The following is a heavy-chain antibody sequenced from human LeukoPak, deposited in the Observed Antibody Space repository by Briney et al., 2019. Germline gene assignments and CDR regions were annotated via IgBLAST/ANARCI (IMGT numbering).Heavy chain of an antibody. Sequence: PSETLSLTCAVYGGSFSGYYWSWLRQPPGKGLEWIGEINHSGSTNYNPSLKSRVTISVDTSKNQFSLKQSSVTAADTAVYYCARGSHQLLYSDYFDYWGQGTLVSVSS. CDR1: GGSFSGYY. V-gene: IGHV4-34*01. D-gene: IGHD2-2*02. CDR3: ARGSHQLLYSDYFDY. J-gene: IGHJ4*02. CDR2: INHSGST.